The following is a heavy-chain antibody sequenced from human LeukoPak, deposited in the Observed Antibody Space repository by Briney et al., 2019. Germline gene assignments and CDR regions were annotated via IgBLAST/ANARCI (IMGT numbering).Heavy chain of an antibody. J-gene: IGHJ4*02. CDR3: AKDFVGTGNFRGGDY. Sequence: QSGGSLRLSCAATGFTFSSYAMSWVRQAAGKGLEWVSSISRIGGSIYYADSVKGRFTISRDNSNNTLYLQMTSLRVEDTAIYYCAKDFVGTGNFRGGDYWGLGTLVTVSS. D-gene: IGHD2-8*02. V-gene: IGHV3-23*01. CDR1: GFTFSSYA. CDR2: ISRIGGSI.